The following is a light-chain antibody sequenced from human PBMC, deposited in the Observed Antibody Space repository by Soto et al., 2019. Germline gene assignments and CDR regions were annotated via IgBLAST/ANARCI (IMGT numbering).Light chain of an antibody. CDR1: SSDVGDYNY. Sequence: QSVLTQPASVSGSPGQSITISCTGTSSDVGDYNYVSWYQQHPGKAPKLIIYDVSNRPSGVSNRFSGFKSGNTASLTISGLQAEDEADYYCSSYTGSSNYVFGTGTKLTVL. J-gene: IGLJ1*01. CDR3: SSYTGSSNYV. CDR2: DVS. V-gene: IGLV2-14*01.